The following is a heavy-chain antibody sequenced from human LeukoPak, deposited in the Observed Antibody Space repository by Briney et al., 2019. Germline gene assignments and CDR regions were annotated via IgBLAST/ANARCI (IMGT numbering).Heavy chain of an antibody. CDR3: ARVDYDILTGHTGVDY. Sequence: SETLSLTCTVSGGSISSGGYYWSWIRQPPGKGLEWIGYIYYSGSTNYNPSLKSRVTISVDTSKNQFSLKLSSVTAADTAVYYCARVDYDILTGHTGVDYWGQGTLVTVSS. CDR1: GGSISSGGYY. J-gene: IGHJ4*02. CDR2: IYYSGST. D-gene: IGHD3-9*01. V-gene: IGHV4-61*08.